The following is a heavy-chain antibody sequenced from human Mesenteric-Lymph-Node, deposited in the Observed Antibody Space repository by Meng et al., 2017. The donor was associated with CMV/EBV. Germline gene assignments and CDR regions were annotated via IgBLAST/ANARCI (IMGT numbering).Heavy chain of an antibody. D-gene: IGHD3-22*01. J-gene: IGHJ3*02. CDR1: GYNFATFW. Sequence: GESLKISCEGSGYNFATFWIAWVRQVPGKGLEFLGIIYPDDSDTKYSPSFEGQVTISADKSISVTYLHWDSLEASDTAMYYCARASYYYDNLDAFDIWGQGTMVTVSS. CDR3: ARASYYYDNLDAFDI. CDR2: IYPDDSDT. V-gene: IGHV5-51*01.